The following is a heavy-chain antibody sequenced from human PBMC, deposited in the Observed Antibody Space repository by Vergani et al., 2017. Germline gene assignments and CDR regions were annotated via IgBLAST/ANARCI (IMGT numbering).Heavy chain of an antibody. V-gene: IGHV3-21*01. CDR1: GFTFSSYS. CDR3: ARAIGRQFDY. Sequence: VQLVESGGGVVQPGRSLRLSCAASGFTFSSYSMNWVRQAPGKGLEWVSSISSSSSYIYYADSVKGRFTISRDNAKNSLYLQMNSLRAEDTAVYYCARAIGRQFDYWGQGTLVTVSS. J-gene: IGHJ4*02. CDR2: ISSSSSYI.